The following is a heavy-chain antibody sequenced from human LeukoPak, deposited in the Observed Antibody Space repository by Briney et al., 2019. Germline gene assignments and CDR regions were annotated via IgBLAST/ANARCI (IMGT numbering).Heavy chain of an antibody. CDR2: VNPNSGDT. V-gene: IGHV1-8*01. Sequence: ASVKVSFKTSGYSFNIYEINWVRQATGQGLEWMGWVNPNSGDTDYAQKFQGRLTMTRNTSISTAYMELSGLRLGDTAVYYCSRGPRFDPWGQGTQVTVSS. CDR1: GYSFNIYE. J-gene: IGHJ5*02. CDR3: SRGPRFDP.